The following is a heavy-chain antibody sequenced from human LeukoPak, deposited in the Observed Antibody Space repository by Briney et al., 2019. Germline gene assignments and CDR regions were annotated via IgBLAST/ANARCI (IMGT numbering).Heavy chain of an antibody. CDR2: ISSSGSTI. V-gene: IGHV3-48*03. J-gene: IGHJ4*02. D-gene: IGHD3-10*01. Sequence: GGSLRLSCAASGFTFSTYEMNWVRQAPGKGLEWVSYISSSGSTIYYADSVKGRFTISRDNAKNSLYLQMNSLRAEDTAVYYCARDSAGSGSYVGYFEYWGQGTLVTVSS. CDR3: ARDSAGSGSYVGYFEY. CDR1: GFTFSTYE.